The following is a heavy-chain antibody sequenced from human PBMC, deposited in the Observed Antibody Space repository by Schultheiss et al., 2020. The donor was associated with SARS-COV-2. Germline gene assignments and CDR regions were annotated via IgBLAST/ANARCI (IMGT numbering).Heavy chain of an antibody. CDR3: ARDMCRGGSCYFDY. J-gene: IGHJ4*02. CDR2: INWNGGST. Sequence: GGSLRLSCTASGFTFGDYAMSWVRQAPGKGLEWVSGINWNGGSTGYADSVKGRFTISRDNSKNTLYLQMNSLRAEDTAVYYCARDMCRGGSCYFDYWGQGTLVTVSS. D-gene: IGHD2-15*01. CDR1: GFTFGDYA. V-gene: IGHV3-20*04.